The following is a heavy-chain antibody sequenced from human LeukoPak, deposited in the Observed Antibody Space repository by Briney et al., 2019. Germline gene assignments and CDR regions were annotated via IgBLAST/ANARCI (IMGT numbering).Heavy chain of an antibody. CDR1: GGSNSSGSYY. Sequence: SQTLSLTCTVSGGSNSSGSYYWSWIRQPAGKGLEWIGRIYTSGGTNYNPSLKSRVTISVDTSKNQFSLKLSSVTAADTAVYYCARVRQHLPYYYYGMDVWGQGTTVTVSS. D-gene: IGHD6-13*01. J-gene: IGHJ6*02. CDR3: ARVRQHLPYYYYGMDV. CDR2: IYTSGGT. V-gene: IGHV4-61*02.